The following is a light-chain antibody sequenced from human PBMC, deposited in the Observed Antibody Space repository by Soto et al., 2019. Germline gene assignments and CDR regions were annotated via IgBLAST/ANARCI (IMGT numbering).Light chain of an antibody. CDR1: SGHSSYA. CDR2: VNSDGSH. CDR3: QAWGTGNHV. V-gene: IGLV4-69*01. Sequence: QLVLTQSPSASASLGASVKLTCTLSSGHSSYAIAWHQQQPKKGPRYLMKVNSDGSHFKGDGIPDRFSGSSSGAERYLTISDLQSEDEADYYCQAWGTGNHVFGGGTKLTVL. J-gene: IGLJ2*01.